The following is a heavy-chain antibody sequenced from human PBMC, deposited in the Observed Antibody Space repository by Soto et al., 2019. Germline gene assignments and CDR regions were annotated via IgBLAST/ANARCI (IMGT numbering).Heavy chain of an antibody. CDR1: GGSISRMSFY. J-gene: IGHJ5*02. CDR3: ARHMRDILVVLREWFDP. Sequence: PSETLSLTCTVSGGSISRMSFYWGWIRQTPGKGLEWIGSIYYNGNTYYSPSLKSRVTISVDTSKNQFSLKLSSVTAADTAVYYCARHMRDILVVLREWFDPWGQGTLVTVSS. V-gene: IGHV4-39*01. D-gene: IGHD2-2*01. CDR2: IYYNGNT.